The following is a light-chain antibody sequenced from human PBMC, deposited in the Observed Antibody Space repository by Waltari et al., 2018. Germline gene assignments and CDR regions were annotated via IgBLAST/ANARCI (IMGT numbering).Light chain of an antibody. CDR1: QSISTS. CDR3: QQSYITAYT. V-gene: IGKV1-39*01. CDR2: LAS. Sequence: IEMTQSPSSLSASVGDRVTITCRASQSISTSLNWYQQIPGKAPKLLIYLASTLQSGFPSRFSGSGSGTDFSLTISSLQPEDFATYYCQQSYITAYTFGQGTKVEIQ. J-gene: IGKJ2*01.